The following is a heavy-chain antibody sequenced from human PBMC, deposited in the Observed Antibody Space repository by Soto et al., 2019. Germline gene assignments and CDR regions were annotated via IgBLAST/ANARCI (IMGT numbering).Heavy chain of an antibody. CDR3: ARDQSGSRHFYYYYYYMDV. V-gene: IGHV3-11*01. CDR1: GFTFSDYY. D-gene: IGHD3-3*01. Sequence: GGSLRLSCAASGFTFSDYYMSWIRQAPGKGLEWVSYISSSGSTIYYADSVKGRFTISRDNAKNSLYLQMNSLRAEDTAVYYCARDQSGSRHFYYYYYYMDVWGKGTTVTVSS. CDR2: ISSSGSTI. J-gene: IGHJ6*03.